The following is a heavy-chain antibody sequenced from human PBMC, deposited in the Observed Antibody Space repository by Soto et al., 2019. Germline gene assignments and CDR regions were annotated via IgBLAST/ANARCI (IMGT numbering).Heavy chain of an antibody. J-gene: IGHJ4*02. CDR1: GGSISSYY. Sequence: SETLSLTCTVSGGSISSYYWNWIRQPPGKGLEWIGYIYSSGYTNYNPSLKTRVTMTVDTSKNQFSLKLSSASAADTAVYYCARGSVNDRSFGFDSWGQGSLVTVSS. V-gene: IGHV4-59*01. CDR3: ARGSVNDRSFGFDS. CDR2: IYSSGYT. D-gene: IGHD3-10*01.